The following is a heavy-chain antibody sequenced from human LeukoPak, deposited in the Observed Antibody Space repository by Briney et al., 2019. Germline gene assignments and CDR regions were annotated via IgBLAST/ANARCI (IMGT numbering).Heavy chain of an antibody. D-gene: IGHD6-6*01. J-gene: IGHJ1*01. V-gene: IGHV3-64*01. CDR1: GFTFSSYA. Sequence: GGSLRLSCAGSGFTFSSYAMHWVRQAPGKGLEYVSAISSNGGSTYYANSVKGRFTISRDNAKNSLYLQMNSLRAEDTAVYYCARSSDSSSLQYFQHWGQGTLVTVSS. CDR2: ISSNGGST. CDR3: ARSSDSSSLQYFQH.